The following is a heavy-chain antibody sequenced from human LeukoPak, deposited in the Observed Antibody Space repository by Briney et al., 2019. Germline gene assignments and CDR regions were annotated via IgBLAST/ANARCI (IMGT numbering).Heavy chain of an antibody. CDR2: ISGSGGST. J-gene: IGHJ4*02. V-gene: IGHV3-23*01. CDR1: GFTFSSYA. D-gene: IGHD6-19*01. CDR3: AKEGSSGWLSDFDY. Sequence: SGGSLRLSCAASGFTFSSYAMSWVRQAPGKGLEWVSAISGSGGSTYYADSVKGRFTISRDNSKNTLYLQMYSLRAEDTAVYYCAKEGSSGWLSDFDYWGQETLVTVSS.